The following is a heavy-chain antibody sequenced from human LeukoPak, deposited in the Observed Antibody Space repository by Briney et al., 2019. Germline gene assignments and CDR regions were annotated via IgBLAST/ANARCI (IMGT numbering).Heavy chain of an antibody. CDR3: ARGRGDIVVVPAAGAWQQPQDH. J-gene: IGHJ4*02. CDR2: IWYDGSNK. V-gene: IGHV3-33*01. Sequence: PGGSLRLSCAASGFTFSSYGMHWVRQAPGKGLEWVAVIWYDGSNKYYADSVKGRFTISRDNSKNTLYLQMNSLRAEDTAVYYCARGRGDIVVVPAAGAWQQPQDHWGQGTLVTVSS. D-gene: IGHD2-2*01. CDR1: GFTFSSYG.